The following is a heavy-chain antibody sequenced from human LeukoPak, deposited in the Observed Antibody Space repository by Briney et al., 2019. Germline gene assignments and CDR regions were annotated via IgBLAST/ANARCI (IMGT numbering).Heavy chain of an antibody. CDR1: GGTFNSYA. J-gene: IGHJ3*02. V-gene: IGHV1-69*13. CDR2: IIPIFGTA. D-gene: IGHD3-22*01. CDR3: ATDLITMIPI. Sequence: ASVKVSCKASGGTFNSYAITWVRQAPGQGLEWMGGIIPIFGTANYAQKFQGRVTITADGSTSTAYMELSSLRSEDTAVYYCATDLITMIPIWGQGTMVTVSS.